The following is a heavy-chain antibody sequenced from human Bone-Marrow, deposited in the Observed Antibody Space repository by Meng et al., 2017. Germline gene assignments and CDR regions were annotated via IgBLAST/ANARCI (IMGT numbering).Heavy chain of an antibody. CDR2: IYSGGST. CDR1: GFTVSSNY. CDR3: ARGGVLNRYDSSGYSTSNAFDI. D-gene: IGHD3-22*01. Sequence: GGSLRLSCAASGFTVSSNYMSWVRQAPGKGLEWVSVIYSGGSTYYADSVKGRFTISRDNSKNTLYLQMNSLRAEDTAVYYCARGGVLNRYDSSGYSTSNAFDIWGQGTMVTVSS. V-gene: IGHV3-66*02. J-gene: IGHJ3*02.